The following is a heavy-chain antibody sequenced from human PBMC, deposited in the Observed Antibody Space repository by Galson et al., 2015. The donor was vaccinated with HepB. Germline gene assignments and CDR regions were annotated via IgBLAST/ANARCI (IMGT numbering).Heavy chain of an antibody. CDR3: ARRVVRGGDLFAFDI. Sequence: SVKVSCKASGYTFTSYYMHWVRQAPGQGLEWMGIINPSGGSTSYAQKFQGRVTMTRDTSTSTVYMELSSLRSEDTAVYYCARRVVRGGDLFAFDIWGQGTMVTVSS. CDR1: GYTFTSYY. V-gene: IGHV1-46*01. CDR2: INPSGGST. J-gene: IGHJ3*02. D-gene: IGHD2-21*02.